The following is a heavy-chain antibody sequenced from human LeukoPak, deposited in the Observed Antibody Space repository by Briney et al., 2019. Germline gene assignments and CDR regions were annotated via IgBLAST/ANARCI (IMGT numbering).Heavy chain of an antibody. J-gene: IGHJ3*02. CDR2: ISGNSGSI. Sequence: PGRSLRLSCAAAGFTFDDYAMHWGRQAPGKGLEWGSGISGNSGSIGYADSVKRRFTISSDNAKHSLYLQMNSLRAADTALYYCAKEYYYDSSGYLDGGAFDIWGQGTMVTVSS. CDR3: AKEYYYDSSGYLDGGAFDI. V-gene: IGHV3-9*01. CDR1: GFTFDDYA. D-gene: IGHD3-22*01.